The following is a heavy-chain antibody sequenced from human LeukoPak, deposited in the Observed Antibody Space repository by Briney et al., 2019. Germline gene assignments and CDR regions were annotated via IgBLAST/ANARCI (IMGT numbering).Heavy chain of an antibody. V-gene: IGHV3-21*01. CDR1: GFTFSSYS. CDR3: ASDPIFDY. Sequence: GSLSLSCAASGFTFSSYSMNWVRPAPGKGLEWVSSISSSSSYIYYADSVKGRFTISRDNAKNSLYLQMNSLRAEDTAVYYCASDPIFDYWGQGTLVTVSS. CDR2: ISSSSSYI. J-gene: IGHJ4*02.